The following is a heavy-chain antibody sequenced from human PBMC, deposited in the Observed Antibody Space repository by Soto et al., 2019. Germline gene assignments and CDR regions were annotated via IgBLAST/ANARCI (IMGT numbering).Heavy chain of an antibody. CDR2: ISAYNGNT. CDR3: ARGNIRGSSWYEINYYYYYYMDV. J-gene: IGHJ6*03. CDR1: GYTFTSYG. D-gene: IGHD6-13*01. V-gene: IGHV1-18*01. Sequence: ASVKVSCKASGYTFTSYGISWVRQAPGQGLEWMGWISAYNGNTNYAQKLQGRVTMTTDTSTSTAYMELRSLRSDDTAVYYCARGNIRGSSWYEINYYYYYYMDVWGKGTTVTVSS.